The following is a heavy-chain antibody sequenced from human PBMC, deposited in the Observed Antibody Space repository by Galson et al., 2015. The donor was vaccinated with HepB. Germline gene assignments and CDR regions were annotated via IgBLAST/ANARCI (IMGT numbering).Heavy chain of an antibody. CDR1: GYTFTSYA. CDR3: ARDRGDIVVVPAAVYNWFDP. CDR2: INAGNGNT. D-gene: IGHD2-2*01. J-gene: IGHJ5*02. Sequence: SVKVSCKASGYTFTSYAMHWVRQAPGQRLEWMGWINAGNGNTKYSQKFQGRVTITRDTSASTAYMELSSLRSEDTAVYYCARDRGDIVVVPAAVYNWFDPWGQGTLVTVSS. V-gene: IGHV1-3*01.